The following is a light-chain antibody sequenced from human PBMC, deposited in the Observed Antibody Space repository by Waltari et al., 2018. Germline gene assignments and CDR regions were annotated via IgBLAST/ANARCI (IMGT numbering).Light chain of an antibody. CDR1: SSDIGGYNY. CDR3: SSYTSSSTLE. Sequence: QSALTQPASVSGSPGQSITISCTGTSSDIGGYNYVSWYQQPPVKAPKLMIYDVNNRTSGVSNRCSGSKSGNTASLTISGLQAEDEADYYCSSYTSSSTLEFGGGTKLTVL. V-gene: IGLV2-14*03. CDR2: DVN. J-gene: IGLJ2*01.